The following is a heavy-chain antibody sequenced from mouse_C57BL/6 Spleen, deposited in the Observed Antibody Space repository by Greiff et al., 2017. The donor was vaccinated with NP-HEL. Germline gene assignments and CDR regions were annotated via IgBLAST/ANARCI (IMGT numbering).Heavy chain of an antibody. CDR2: ISSGSSTI. Sequence: DVKLVESGGGLVKPGGSLKLSCAASGFTFSDYGMHWVRQAPETGLEWVAYISSGSSTIYSADTVKGRFTISRGNAKNTLFLRMTSLRSGDPAMYYCADSKPYYYAMDYWGQGASFTVSP. J-gene: IGHJ4*01. CDR3: ADSKPYYYAMDY. V-gene: IGHV5-17*01. CDR1: GFTFSDYG. D-gene: IGHD2-5*01.